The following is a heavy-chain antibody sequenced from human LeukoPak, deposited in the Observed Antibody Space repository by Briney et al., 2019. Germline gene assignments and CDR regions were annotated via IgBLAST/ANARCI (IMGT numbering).Heavy chain of an antibody. Sequence: SETLSLTCTVSGGSIGSTTYYWGWIRQPPGKGLEWIGSIYYSGSTYYNPSLKSRVTISVDTSKNQFSLKLSSVTAADTAVYYCARINGGNPDYWGQGTLVTVSS. D-gene: IGHD4-23*01. V-gene: IGHV4-39*01. CDR2: IYYSGST. CDR1: GGSIGSTTYY. CDR3: ARINGGNPDY. J-gene: IGHJ4*02.